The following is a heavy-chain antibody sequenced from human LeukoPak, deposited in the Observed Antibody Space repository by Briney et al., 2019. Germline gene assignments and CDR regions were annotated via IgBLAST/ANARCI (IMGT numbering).Heavy chain of an antibody. Sequence: GGSLGLSCVASGFTFSNYAMSWVRQAPGKGLEWVSAISGSGDKTFYAASVEGRFTVSRDNSKNTLYLQVNSLRADDTAVYYCAKALPDGGSLDYWGQGTLVTVSS. J-gene: IGHJ4*02. CDR1: GFTFSNYA. D-gene: IGHD2-15*01. CDR3: AKALPDGGSLDY. V-gene: IGHV3-23*01. CDR2: ISGSGDKT.